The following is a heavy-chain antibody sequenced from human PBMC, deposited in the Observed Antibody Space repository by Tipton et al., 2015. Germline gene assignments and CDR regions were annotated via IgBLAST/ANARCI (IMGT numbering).Heavy chain of an antibody. J-gene: IGHJ3*02. D-gene: IGHD1-14*01. CDR2: ILYDGSNK. CDR1: GFTFSSYG. V-gene: IGHV3-33*05. Sequence: RSLRLSCAASGFTFSSYGMHWVRQAPGKGLEWVAVILYDGSNKYYAESVKGRFTISRDNSKNTLYLQMNTLRAEDTALYYCAREGPTEGLDIWGQGTMVTVSS. CDR3: AREGPTEGLDI.